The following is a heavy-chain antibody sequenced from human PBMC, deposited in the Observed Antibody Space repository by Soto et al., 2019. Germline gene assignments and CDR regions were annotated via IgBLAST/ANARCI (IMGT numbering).Heavy chain of an antibody. J-gene: IGHJ4*02. Sequence: QVQLVQSGAERKKPGSSVNVSCAASGGTFKTYTINWVRQAPGQGLEWIGQIIPMYDSANYAQRFQGRVTISADKSTNIAYMELSGLRSEDTALYYCATWRTYSGSYCFDYWGQGTLVSVSS. CDR3: ATWRTYSGSYCFDY. D-gene: IGHD1-26*01. CDR1: GGTFKTYT. CDR2: IIPMYDSA. V-gene: IGHV1-69*06.